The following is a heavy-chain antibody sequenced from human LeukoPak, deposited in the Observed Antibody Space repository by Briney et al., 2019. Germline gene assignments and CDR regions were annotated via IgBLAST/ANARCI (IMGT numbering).Heavy chain of an antibody. V-gene: IGHV3-7*01. D-gene: IGHD6-13*01. CDR3: ARLSSSWSYYYYMDV. Sequence: GGSLRLSCAASGFTFSSYWMSWVRQAPGKGLEWVANIKQDGSERYYVDSVKGRFTISRDNAKNSLYPQMNSLRAEDTAVYYCARLSSSWSYYYYMDVWGKGTTVTVSS. CDR1: GFTFSSYW. CDR2: IKQDGSER. J-gene: IGHJ6*03.